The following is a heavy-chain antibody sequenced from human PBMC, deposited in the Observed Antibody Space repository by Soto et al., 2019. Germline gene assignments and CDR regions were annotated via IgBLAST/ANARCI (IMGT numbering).Heavy chain of an antibody. D-gene: IGHD3-16*01. CDR3: AKDYDYIWGAEEASYRYTNDAFDI. J-gene: IGHJ3*02. CDR2: ISWNSGSI. V-gene: IGHV3-9*01. Sequence: GGSLRLSCAASGFTFDDYAMHWVRQAPGKGLEWVSGISWNSGSIGYADSVKGRFTISRDNAKNSLYLQMNSLRAEDTALYYCAKDYDYIWGAEEASYRYTNDAFDIWGQGTMVTVSS. CDR1: GFTFDDYA.